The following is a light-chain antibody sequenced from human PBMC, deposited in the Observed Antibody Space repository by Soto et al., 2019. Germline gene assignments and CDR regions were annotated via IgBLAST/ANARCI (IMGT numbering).Light chain of an antibody. CDR3: SSYSSSSTFV. CDR2: EVS. J-gene: IGLJ1*01. V-gene: IGLV2-14*01. Sequence: QSVLTQPASVSGSPGQSITISCTGTNSDVGGYNYVSWYLHHPGKAPKLMIYEVSDRPSGVSSRFSGSKSGNTASLTISGLQADDEADYYCSSYSSSSTFVFGTGTKVTV. CDR1: NSDVGGYNY.